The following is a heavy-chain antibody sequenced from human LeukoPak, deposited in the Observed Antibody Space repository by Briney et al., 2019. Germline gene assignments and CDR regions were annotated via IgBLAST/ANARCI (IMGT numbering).Heavy chain of an antibody. J-gene: IGHJ3*02. D-gene: IGHD3-22*01. V-gene: IGHV1-2*02. Sequence: GALVKVSCKASGYTFTNYYIHWVRQAPGQGLEWMGWINPNSGGTNFAQKFQGRVTMTRDTSISTVYMELSRLRSDDTAVYYCTRDFLHVYYYDSSGYVRGAFDIWGQGTMVTVSS. CDR1: GYTFTNYY. CDR3: TRDFLHVYYYDSSGYVRGAFDI. CDR2: INPNSGGT.